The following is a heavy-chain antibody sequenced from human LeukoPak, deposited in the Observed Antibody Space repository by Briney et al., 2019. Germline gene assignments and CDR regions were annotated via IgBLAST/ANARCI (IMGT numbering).Heavy chain of an antibody. Sequence: GGSLRLSCAASGFTVSSNYMSWVRQAPGQGLEWVSVIYSGGSTYYADSVKGRFTISRDNSKNTLYLQMNSLRAEDTAVYYCARESNYYDSSGSNDAFDIWGQGTMVTVSS. V-gene: IGHV3-66*01. D-gene: IGHD3-22*01. J-gene: IGHJ3*02. CDR2: IYSGGST. CDR1: GFTVSSNY. CDR3: ARESNYYDSSGSNDAFDI.